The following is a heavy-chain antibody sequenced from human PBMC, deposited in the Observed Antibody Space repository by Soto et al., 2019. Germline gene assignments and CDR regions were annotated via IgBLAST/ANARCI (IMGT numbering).Heavy chain of an antibody. D-gene: IGHD3-22*01. J-gene: IGHJ3*02. Sequence: GASVKVSCKASGYTFTSYGISWVRQAPLQGREGMGWISAYNGNTNYAQKLQGRVTMTTDTSTSTAYMELRSLGSDDTAVYYCARDYYDSSGYYYVMRGDAFDIWGQGTMVTVSS. CDR1: GYTFTSYG. CDR3: ARDYYDSSGYYYVMRGDAFDI. V-gene: IGHV1-18*04. CDR2: ISAYNGNT.